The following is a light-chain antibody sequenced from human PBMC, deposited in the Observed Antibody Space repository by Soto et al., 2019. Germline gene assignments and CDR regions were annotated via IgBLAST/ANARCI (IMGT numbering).Light chain of an antibody. CDR3: QQFDCLPLT. CDR2: DVS. V-gene: IGKV1-33*01. CDR1: HDIKKY. J-gene: IGKJ4*01. Sequence: DIQMTQAPTSLSASVGNRVTITCQASHDIKKYLNWYQQKAHKVPKLLIHDVSTLATGVPSRFTVCGSGTDFTLTINSLQPEDVATDYCQQFDCLPLTFGGGTKADI.